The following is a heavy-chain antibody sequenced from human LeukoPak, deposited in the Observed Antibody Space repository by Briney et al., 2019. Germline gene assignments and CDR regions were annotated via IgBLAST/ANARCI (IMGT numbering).Heavy chain of an antibody. V-gene: IGHV3-21*01. J-gene: IGHJ4*02. D-gene: IGHD4-17*01. CDR3: ARKTTVTTFDY. Sequence: GGSLRLSCAASGFTFSSTVMTWVRQAPGKGLEWVSSISSSSTYIYYADSVKGRFTISRDNAKNSLYLQMNSLRAEDTAVYYCARKTTVTTFDYWGQGTLVTVSS. CDR1: GFTFSSTV. CDR2: ISSSSTYI.